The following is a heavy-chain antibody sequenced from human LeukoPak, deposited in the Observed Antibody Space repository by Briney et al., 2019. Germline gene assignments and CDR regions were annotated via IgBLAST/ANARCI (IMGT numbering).Heavy chain of an antibody. J-gene: IGHJ3*02. V-gene: IGHV4-4*02. CDR1: GGSLSRSNW. D-gene: IGHD1-26*01. CDR2: IYQSGST. Sequence: SGTLSLTCAVSGGSLSRSNWWSWVRQPPGKGLEWIGEIYQSGSTNYNPSLKSRVTILVDNPKNQFSLKVSSVTTADTAVYFCARSVSGSYGAFDIWGQGTLVTVSS. CDR3: ARSVSGSYGAFDI.